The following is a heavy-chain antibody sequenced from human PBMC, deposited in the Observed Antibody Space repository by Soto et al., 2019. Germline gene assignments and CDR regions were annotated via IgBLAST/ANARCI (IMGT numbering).Heavy chain of an antibody. CDR1: GYSFTSYW. Sequence: GECLKISCKGSGYSFTSYWIGWVRQMPGKGLEWMGIIYPGDSDTRYSPSFQGQVTISADKSISTAYLQWSSLKASDTAMYYCATSMVRGVNNDAFDIWGQGTMVTVSS. CDR2: IYPGDSDT. D-gene: IGHD3-10*01. CDR3: ATSMVRGVNNDAFDI. J-gene: IGHJ3*02. V-gene: IGHV5-51*01.